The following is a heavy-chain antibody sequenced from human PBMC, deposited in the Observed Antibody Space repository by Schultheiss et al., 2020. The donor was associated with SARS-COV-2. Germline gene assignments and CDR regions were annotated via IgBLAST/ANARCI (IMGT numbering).Heavy chain of an antibody. CDR2: IYYSGST. Sequence: SETLSLTCTVSGGSISSSSYYWGWIRQPPGKGLEWIGYIYYSGSTYYNPSLKSRVTISVDTSKNQFSLKLSSVTAADTAVYYCARGMGGMDVWGQGTTVTVSS. CDR1: GGSISSSSYY. D-gene: IGHD2-8*01. CDR3: ARGMGGMDV. J-gene: IGHJ6*02. V-gene: IGHV4-39*07.